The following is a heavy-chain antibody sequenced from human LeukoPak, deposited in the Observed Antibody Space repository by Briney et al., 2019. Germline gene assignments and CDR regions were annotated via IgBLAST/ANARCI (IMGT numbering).Heavy chain of an antibody. D-gene: IGHD6-19*01. CDR2: IYSSGIT. V-gene: IGHV3-53*01. CDR1: GLTVSSNY. J-gene: IGHJ4*02. Sequence: GGSLRLSCAASGLTVSSNYMTWVRQAPGKGLEWVSVIYSSGITYYADSVKGRFTISGDNSKNTPYLQMNSLRAEDTAVYYCARERDYSGWQFDYWGQGTLVTVSS. CDR3: ARERDYSGWQFDY.